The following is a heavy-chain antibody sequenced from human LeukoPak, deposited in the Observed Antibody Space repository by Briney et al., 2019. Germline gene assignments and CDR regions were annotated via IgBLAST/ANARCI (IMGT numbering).Heavy chain of an antibody. CDR1: GYSISSGYY. V-gene: IGHV4-38-2*02. CDR3: ARDRYCSGGSCSTYNWFDP. Sequence: PSETLSLTCAVSGYSISSGYYWGWIRQPPGKGLEWIGSIYHSGSTYYNPSLKSRVTISVDTSKNQFSLKLSSVTAADTAVYYCARDRYCSGGSCSTYNWFDPWGPGTLVTVSS. CDR2: IYHSGST. J-gene: IGHJ5*02. D-gene: IGHD2-15*01.